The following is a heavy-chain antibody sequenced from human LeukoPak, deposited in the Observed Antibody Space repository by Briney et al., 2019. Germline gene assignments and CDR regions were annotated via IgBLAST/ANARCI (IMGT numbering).Heavy chain of an antibody. V-gene: IGHV4-38-2*02. CDR3: ARHFDYGSGYYYMDV. Sequence: SETLSLTCTVSGYSISSGYYWGWIRQPPGKGLEWIGSIYHSGSTYYNPSLKSRVTISVDTSKNQFSLKLSSVTAADTAVYYCARHFDYGSGYYYMDVWGKGTTVTISS. CDR2: IYHSGST. CDR1: GYSISSGYY. D-gene: IGHD3-10*01. J-gene: IGHJ6*03.